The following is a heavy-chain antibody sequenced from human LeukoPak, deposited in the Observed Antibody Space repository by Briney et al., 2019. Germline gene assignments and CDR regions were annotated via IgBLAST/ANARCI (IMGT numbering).Heavy chain of an antibody. CDR2: IYYSGGI. Sequence: PSETLSLTCTVSGGSVSGYYWSWVRQPPGKGLEWIGYIYYSGGINYNPSLKSRVTISVDTSKNQFSLNLSSVTAADTAVYYCARHLDGAPRPRLDYYGMDVWGQGTTVTVSS. CDR3: ARHLDGAPRPRLDYYGMDV. J-gene: IGHJ6*02. D-gene: IGHD6-6*01. V-gene: IGHV4-59*08. CDR1: GGSVSGYY.